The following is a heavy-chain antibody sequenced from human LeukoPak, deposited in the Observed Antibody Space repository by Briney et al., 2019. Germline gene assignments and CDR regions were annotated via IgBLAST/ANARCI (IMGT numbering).Heavy chain of an antibody. CDR1: GFNLGDHA. CDR3: SRGPIQLWVHNGMDV. Sequence: GRSLRLSCTTSGFNLGDHAMTWVRQAPGKGLEWVGFIRSKAYRGTTEYAASVKGRFTISRDDSKSVVYLQMNSLKSEDTAVYYCSRGPIQLWVHNGMDVGGQGTTVTVSS. CDR2: IRSKAYRGTT. J-gene: IGHJ6*02. V-gene: IGHV3-49*04. D-gene: IGHD5-18*01.